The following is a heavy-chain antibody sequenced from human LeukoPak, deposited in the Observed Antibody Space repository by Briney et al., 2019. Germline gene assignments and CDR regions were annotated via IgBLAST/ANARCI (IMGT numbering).Heavy chain of an antibody. J-gene: IGHJ4*02. CDR2: IYSGGTT. CDR1: GLIVTGNY. CDR3: ATGRLGELSRPFAY. D-gene: IGHD3-10*01. Sequence: GGSLRLSCAVSGLIVTGNYMTWVRLAPGKGLEWVSTIYSGGTTFYTDSVRGRFTISRDNSKNTLYLQMNSLRAEDTAVYNCATGRLGELSRPFAYWGQGTLVTVS. V-gene: IGHV3-66*02.